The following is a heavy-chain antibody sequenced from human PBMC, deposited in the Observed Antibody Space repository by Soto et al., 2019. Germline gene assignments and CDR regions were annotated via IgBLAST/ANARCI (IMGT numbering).Heavy chain of an antibody. V-gene: IGHV4-34*01. CDR1: GGSFSGYY. D-gene: IGHD6-6*01. Sequence: SETLSLTCAVYGGSFSGYYWSWIRQPPGKGLEWIGEINHSGSTNYNPFLKSRVTISVDTSKNQFSLKLSSVTAADTAVYYCARGRYSSSFVRKNYYYGLDVWGQGTTVTVSS. J-gene: IGHJ6*02. CDR2: INHSGST. CDR3: ARGRYSSSFVRKNYYYGLDV.